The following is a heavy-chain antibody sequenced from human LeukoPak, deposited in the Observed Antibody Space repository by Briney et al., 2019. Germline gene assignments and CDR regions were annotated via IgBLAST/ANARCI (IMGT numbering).Heavy chain of an antibody. CDR2: TYYRSKWYN. V-gene: IGHV6-1*01. CDR1: GDSLFSNDAA. CDR3: ARGTPLDSTGYNYSQNWFDP. Sequence: SQTLSLTCAISGDSLFSNDAAWNWIRQSPSRGLEWLGRTYYRSKWYNNYAVSVRSRITINPDTSKNQFSLQLQSVTPEDTAVYYCARGTPLDSTGYNYSQNWFDPWGQGTLVTVSS. J-gene: IGHJ5*02. D-gene: IGHD5-24*01.